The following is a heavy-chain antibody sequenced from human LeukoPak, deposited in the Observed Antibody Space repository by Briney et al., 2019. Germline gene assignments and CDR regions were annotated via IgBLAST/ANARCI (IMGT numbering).Heavy chain of an antibody. V-gene: IGHV3-66*01. CDR3: ARGFSSGYSN. CDR2: IYSGGST. J-gene: IGHJ4*02. CDR1: GSTVSRNY. Sequence: GGSLRLSCEASGSTVSRNYMSGVRQAPGKGLEWVSVIYSGGSTYYTDSVKGRFTISRDNSKNTLYLQMNSLRAEDTAVYYCARGFSSGYSNWGQGTLVTVSS. D-gene: IGHD3-22*01.